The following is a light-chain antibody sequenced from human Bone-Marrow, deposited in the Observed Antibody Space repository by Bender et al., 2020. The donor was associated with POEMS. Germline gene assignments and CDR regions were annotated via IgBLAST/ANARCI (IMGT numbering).Light chain of an antibody. J-gene: IGLJ3*02. CDR3: ASWDESFNGPV. V-gene: IGLV1-47*01. CDR1: NSNIGFYY. CDR2: RTN. Sequence: QSVLTQPPSTSQTPGQRVTIICSGSNSNIGFYYVSWYRQLPGPAPQLLIYRTNQRPSGVPDRFSGSKSGTSASLVISGLRSDDEAQYYCASWDESFNGPVFGGGTRLTVL.